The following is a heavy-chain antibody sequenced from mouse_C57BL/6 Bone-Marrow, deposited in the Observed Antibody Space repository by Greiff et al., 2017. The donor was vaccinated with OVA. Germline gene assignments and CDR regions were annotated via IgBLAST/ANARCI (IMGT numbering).Heavy chain of an antibody. CDR1: GYSFTGYY. CDR3: ASEGDYFDY. Sequence: VQLKQSGPELVKPGASVKISCKASGYSFTGYYMNWVKQSPEKSLEWIGEINPSTGGTTYNQKFKAKATLTVDKSSSTAYMQLKSLTSEDSAVYYCASEGDYFDYWGQGTTLTVSS. V-gene: IGHV1-42*01. CDR2: INPSTGGT. J-gene: IGHJ2*01.